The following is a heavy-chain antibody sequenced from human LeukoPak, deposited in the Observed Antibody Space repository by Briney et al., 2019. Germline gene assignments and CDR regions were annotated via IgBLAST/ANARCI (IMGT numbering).Heavy chain of an antibody. CDR3: ARDQGDQRAVFDY. V-gene: IGHV3-21*01. Sequence: GGSLRLSCAASGFTFSSYSMNWVRQAPGKGLEWVSSISSGSSYIYYADSVKGRFTISRDSAKNSLYLQMNGLRAEDTAVYYCARDQGDQRAVFDYWGQGTLVTVSS. D-gene: IGHD2-21*02. CDR2: ISSGSSYI. J-gene: IGHJ4*02. CDR1: GFTFSSYS.